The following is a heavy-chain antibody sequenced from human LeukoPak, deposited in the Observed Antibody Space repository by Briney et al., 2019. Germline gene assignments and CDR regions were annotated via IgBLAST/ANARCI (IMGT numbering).Heavy chain of an antibody. V-gene: IGHV3-30-3*01. J-gene: IGHJ4*02. CDR2: ISHDGSRK. D-gene: IGHD7-27*01. CDR3: ARDLTDKYSIDL. Sequence: PGTSLRLSCIVSGFTFSSHVMHWVRQAPGKGLEWVTFISHDGSRKNYADSVKGRFTISRDNSKNTLYLQMNSLRDEDTAVFYCARDLTDKYSIDLWGQGTLVTVSS. CDR1: GFTFSSHV.